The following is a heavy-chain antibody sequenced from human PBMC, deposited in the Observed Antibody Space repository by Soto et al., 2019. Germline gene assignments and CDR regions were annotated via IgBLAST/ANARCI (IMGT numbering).Heavy chain of an antibody. V-gene: IGHV4-4*02. CDR2: IYHSGST. D-gene: IGHD6-19*01. CDR1: GGSISGSSW. Sequence: SETLSLTCAVSGGSISGSSWWSWIRQSPGKGLEWIGEIYHSGSTNYNPSLKSRVSISVDTSKNQFSLEIYSVTASDTALYYCARDPGRAVASDWGEGTLVTVSS. CDR3: ARDPGRAVASD. J-gene: IGHJ4*02.